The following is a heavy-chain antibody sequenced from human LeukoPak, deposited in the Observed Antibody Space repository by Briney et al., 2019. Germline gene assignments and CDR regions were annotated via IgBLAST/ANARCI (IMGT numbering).Heavy chain of an antibody. Sequence: PGGSLRLSCAASGFTFSSYGMHWVRQAPGKGLEWVAFIRYDGSNKYYADSVKGRFTISRDNSKNTLYLQMNSLRAEDTAVYYCAKENRAMITFGGVMDYWGQGTLVTVSS. J-gene: IGHJ4*02. CDR3: AKENRAMITFGGVMDY. CDR2: IRYDGSNK. V-gene: IGHV3-30*02. D-gene: IGHD3-16*01. CDR1: GFTFSSYG.